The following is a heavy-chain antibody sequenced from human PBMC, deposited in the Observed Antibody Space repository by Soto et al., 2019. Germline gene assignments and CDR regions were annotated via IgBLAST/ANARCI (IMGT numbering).Heavy chain of an antibody. V-gene: IGHV3-23*01. CDR1: GFTFSSYA. CDR3: AKDYPPLPNPYSSSWYGGAFDI. J-gene: IGHJ3*02. Sequence: EVQLLESGGGLVQPGGSLRLSCAASGFTFSSYAMSWVRQAPGKGLERVSAISGSGGSTYYADSVKGRFTISRDNSKNTLYLQMNSLRAEDTAVYYCAKDYPPLPNPYSSSWYGGAFDIWGQGTMVTVSS. CDR2: ISGSGGST. D-gene: IGHD6-13*01.